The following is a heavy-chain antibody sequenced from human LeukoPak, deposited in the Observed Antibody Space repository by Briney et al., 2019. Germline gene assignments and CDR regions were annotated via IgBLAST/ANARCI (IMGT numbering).Heavy chain of an antibody. CDR2: IYYSGST. D-gene: IGHD6-13*01. J-gene: IGHJ4*02. V-gene: IGHV4-39*07. CDR1: GGSISSSSYY. Sequence: SETLSLTCTVSGGSISSSSYYWGWIRQPPGKGLEWIGSIYYSGSTYYNPSLKSRVTISVDTSKNQFSLKLSSVTAADTAVYYCARDLPRYSSSWYPYWGQGTLVTVSS. CDR3: ARDLPRYSSSWYPY.